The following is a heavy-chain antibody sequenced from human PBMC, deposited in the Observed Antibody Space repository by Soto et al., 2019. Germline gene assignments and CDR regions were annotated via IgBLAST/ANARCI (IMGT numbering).Heavy chain of an antibody. D-gene: IGHD3-22*01. CDR2: IIPIFGTA. CDR1: GGTFSSYA. J-gene: IGHJ4*02. V-gene: IGHV1-69*13. CDR3: ARDPGYYDSSGYYSRNYYFDY. Sequence: SVKVSCKASGGTFSSYAISWVRQAPGQGLEWMGGIIPIFGTANYAQKFQGRVTITADESTSTAYMELSSLRSEDTAVYYCARDPGYYDSSGYYSRNYYFDYWGQGTLVTVSS.